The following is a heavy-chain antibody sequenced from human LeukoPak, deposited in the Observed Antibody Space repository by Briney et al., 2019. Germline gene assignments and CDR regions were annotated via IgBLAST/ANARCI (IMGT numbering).Heavy chain of an antibody. V-gene: IGHV3-23*01. J-gene: IGHJ6*03. CDR3: ARVWLRDYMDV. CDR2: TTADGGST. Sequence: GGSLRLSCAVSGFTFGSYAMNWVRQAPGKGLEWVAATTADGGSTHYTTSVKGRFIISRDTPKNTLSLQMNNLRAEDTAVYFCARVWLRDYMDVWGEGTTVSVSS. D-gene: IGHD5-12*01. CDR1: GFTFGSYA.